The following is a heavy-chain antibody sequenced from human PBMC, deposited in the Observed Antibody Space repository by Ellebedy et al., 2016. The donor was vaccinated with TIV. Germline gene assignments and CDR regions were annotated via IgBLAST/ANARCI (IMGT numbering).Heavy chain of an antibody. V-gene: IGHV4-59*13. J-gene: IGHJ5*02. CDR1: GGSISTYY. CDR2: IYSSGKV. CDR3: ARDNWFNP. Sequence: SETLSLTXTVSGGSISTYYWNWIRQSPGKGLEWIGSIYSSGKVDYNPSLKRRVSMSIDMSKNQFSLKLRSVTAADTAVYYCARDNWFNPWGQGTLVIVSS.